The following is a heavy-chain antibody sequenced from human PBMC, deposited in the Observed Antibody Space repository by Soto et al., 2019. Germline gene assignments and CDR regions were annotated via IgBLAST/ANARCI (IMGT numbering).Heavy chain of an antibody. CDR3: ARSQGSSTSLEIYYYYYYGMDV. CDR2: IIPISVTP. CDR1: GGTFSSYA. V-gene: IGHV1-69*01. Sequence: QVQLVQSGAEVKKPGSSVKVSCTASGGTFSSYAISWVRQAPGQGLEWMGGIIPISVTPNYAQKFQGRVTITADESTSTAYRALSSLRSEDTAVYYCARSQGSSTSLEIYYYYYYGMDVWGQGTTVTGSS. D-gene: IGHD2-2*01. J-gene: IGHJ6*02.